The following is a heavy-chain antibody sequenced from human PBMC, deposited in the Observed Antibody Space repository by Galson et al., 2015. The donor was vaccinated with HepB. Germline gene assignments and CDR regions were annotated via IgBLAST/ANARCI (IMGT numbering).Heavy chain of an antibody. D-gene: IGHD3-3*01. J-gene: IGHJ3*02. CDR3: ARDYNFWSYEAPSGRTVDI. CDR1: GGSISSGDYY. V-gene: IGHV4-30-4*01. CDR2: IYYSGST. Sequence: TLSLTCTVSGGSISSGDYYWSWIRQAPGKGLEWIGYIYYSGSTYYKSSLKSRVTISVDTSKNQFFLKLSSVTAADTAVYYCARDYNFWSYEAPSGRTVDIWGQGTMVTVSS.